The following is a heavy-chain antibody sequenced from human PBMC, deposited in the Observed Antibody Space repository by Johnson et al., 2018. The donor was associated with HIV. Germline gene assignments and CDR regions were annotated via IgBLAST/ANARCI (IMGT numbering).Heavy chain of an antibody. CDR3: AKGSRVGPNDAFDI. Sequence: VQLVESGGGLVKPGGSLRLSCAASGFTLSNAWMRRVRQAPGKGLEYVSAISSNGGSTYYANSVKGRFTISRDNSKNSLYLQMNSLRTEDTALYYCAKGSRVGPNDAFDIWGQGTMVTVSS. V-gene: IGHV3-64*01. CDR1: GFTLSNAW. CDR2: ISSNGGST. J-gene: IGHJ3*02.